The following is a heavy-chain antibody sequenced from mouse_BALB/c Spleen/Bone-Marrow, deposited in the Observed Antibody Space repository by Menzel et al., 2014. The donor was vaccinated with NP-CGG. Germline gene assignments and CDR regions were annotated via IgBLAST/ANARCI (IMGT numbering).Heavy chain of an antibody. CDR2: ISDSGTYT. CDR1: GFTFSDHY. V-gene: IGHV5-4*02. J-gene: IGHJ1*01. Sequence: DVHLVESGGGLVRPGGSLQLSCAASGFTFSDHYMYWVRQTPEKRLEWVAKISDSGTYTHYPDSVKGRFTISRDNAKNNLFLQMTSLKSEDTAMYYCAREGGNWYFDVWGAGTTVTVSS. D-gene: IGHD2-1*01. CDR3: AREGGNWYFDV.